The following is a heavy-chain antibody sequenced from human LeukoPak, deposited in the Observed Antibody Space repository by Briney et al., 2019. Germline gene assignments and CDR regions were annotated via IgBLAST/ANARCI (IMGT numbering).Heavy chain of an antibody. CDR1: GVTSEDYG. D-gene: IGHD3-22*01. CDR2: INWNVVST. J-gene: IGHJ6*03. CDR3: ARVPNNAYYYDSIGYYYYYYYMDV. V-gene: IGHV3-20*01. Sequence: GGSLRLSCAASGVTSEDYGMNTGPGAPGKGLRWGSGINWNVVSTGYADSVNGRFTISRDNARKTLSLQMNGLRAEDTALYHCARVPNNAYYYDSIGYYYYYYYMDVWGKGTTVTISS.